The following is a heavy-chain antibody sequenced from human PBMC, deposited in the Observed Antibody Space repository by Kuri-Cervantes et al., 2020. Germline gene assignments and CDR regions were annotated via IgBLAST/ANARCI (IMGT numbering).Heavy chain of an antibody. CDR3: ARSAVVTPSYYYYGMDV. Sequence: SVKVSCKASGGTFNSYVMRCVRQAPGQEVEWMGGITPLFGTTKYAQKFQGRVTIIADESTTTAYMEVSSLRSEDTAVYYCARSAVVTPSYYYYGMDVWGQGTTVTVSS. CDR2: ITPLFGTT. V-gene: IGHV1-69*13. D-gene: IGHD4-23*01. J-gene: IGHJ6*02. CDR1: GGTFNSYV.